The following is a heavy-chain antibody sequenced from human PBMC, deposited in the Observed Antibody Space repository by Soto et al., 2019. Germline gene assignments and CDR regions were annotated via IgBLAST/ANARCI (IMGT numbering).Heavy chain of an antibody. V-gene: IGHV3-53*01. Sequence: EVQLVESGGGLIQPGGSLRLSCAASGFAVSSKYMTWVRQAPGKGLEWVSVIYGGGTTYYADSVKGRFTISRDTSKNTLXXXXXXXRAEDTAVYYCVQTTGWPGFDFWGQGTLVTVSS. CDR1: GFAVSSKY. D-gene: IGHD6-19*01. CDR3: VQTTGWPGFDF. J-gene: IGHJ4*02. CDR2: IYGGGTT.